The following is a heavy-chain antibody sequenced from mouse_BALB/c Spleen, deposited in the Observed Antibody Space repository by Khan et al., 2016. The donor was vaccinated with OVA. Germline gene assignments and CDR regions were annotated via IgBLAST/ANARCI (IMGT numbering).Heavy chain of an antibody. D-gene: IGHD1-1*01. CDR2: IYPFNGDT. V-gene: IGHV1S136*01. CDR1: GYTFTSYV. CDR3: ARVGSYYVSFAY. Sequence: QLQQSGPELVKPGASVKMSCKASGYTFTSYVMHWVKQKPGQGLEWVGYIYPFNGDTLYNEKFKDKATLTSDKSSSTAYMELSSLTSEDAAVYFCARVGSYYVSFAYWGQGTLVTVSA. J-gene: IGHJ3*01.